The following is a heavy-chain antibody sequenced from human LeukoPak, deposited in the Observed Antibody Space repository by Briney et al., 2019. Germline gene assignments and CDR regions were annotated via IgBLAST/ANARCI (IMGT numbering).Heavy chain of an antibody. CDR1: GLAFSAYK. Sequence: GGSLRLSCAASGLAFSAYKVHWVRQAPRKGLVWVSRISTDGYTTDYADFVQGRFTASRDNTKNTWSLEMNSLRAEDTAVYYCVVGGSPGYWGQGTLVTVSS. CDR3: VVGGSPGY. D-gene: IGHD2-15*01. J-gene: IGHJ4*02. V-gene: IGHV3-74*01. CDR2: ISTDGYTT.